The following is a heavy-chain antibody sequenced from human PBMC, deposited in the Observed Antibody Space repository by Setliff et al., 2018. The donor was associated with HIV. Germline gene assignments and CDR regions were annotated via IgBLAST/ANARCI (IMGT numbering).Heavy chain of an antibody. J-gene: IGHJ3*02. CDR1: GASIRGHY. D-gene: IGHD3-22*01. CDR3: ARSLVPSGYYYGRHAFDI. Sequence: SETLSLTCSVSGASIRGHYWSWIRQSPGKGLEWIGNIYYSGNTNYNPSFKSRVTISVDTSKNQFPLRVNSVTAADTAVYYCARSLVPSGYYYGRHAFDIWGQGTMVTVSS. CDR2: IYYSGNT. V-gene: IGHV4-59*08.